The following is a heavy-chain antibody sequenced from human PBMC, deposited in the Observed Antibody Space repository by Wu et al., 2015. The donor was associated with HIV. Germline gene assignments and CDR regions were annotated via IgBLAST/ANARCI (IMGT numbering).Heavy chain of an antibody. CDR1: GYTFNSYG. Sequence: QMQLIQSGAEVKGSGASVKVSCKGSGYTFNSYGISWVRQAPGQGLEWMGWISVYNGNTNYAQKVQDRVTMTTDTSTNTVYMELRRLRSDDTAIYYCARAQYQMVMGGYYYYMDVVGRRDRRSPS. J-gene: IGHJ6*03. D-gene: IGHD2-2*01. CDR3: ARAQYQMVMGGYYYYMDV. CDR2: ISVYNGNT. V-gene: IGHV1-18*01.